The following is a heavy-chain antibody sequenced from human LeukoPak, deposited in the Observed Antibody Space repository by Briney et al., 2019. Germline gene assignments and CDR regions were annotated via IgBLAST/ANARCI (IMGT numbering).Heavy chain of an antibody. V-gene: IGHV3-23*01. CDR3: ARDTGSGYCSGGRCRGAFDI. J-gene: IGHJ3*02. Sequence: GGSLRLSCAASGFTFSSYTMSWVRQAPGKWLEWVSTITTSDGNTYYADSVKGRFTISRDTPKNTLYLQMNSLRAEDTAVYYCARDTGSGYCSGGRCRGAFDIWGQGTMVTVSS. CDR1: GFTFSSYT. D-gene: IGHD2-15*01. CDR2: ITTSDGNT.